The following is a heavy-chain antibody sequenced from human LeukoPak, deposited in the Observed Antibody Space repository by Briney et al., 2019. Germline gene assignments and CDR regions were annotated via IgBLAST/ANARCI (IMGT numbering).Heavy chain of an antibody. J-gene: IGHJ4*02. D-gene: IGHD3-3*01. CDR3: ARDRGWRTSGYYLYYFEY. CDR2: ITNSGNSK. Sequence: GGSLRLSCAASEFTFSSYSMNWVRQAPGKGLEWVSYITNSGNSKSYADSVKGRFTISRDNTKNSLYLQMNGLRAEDTAVYYCARDRGWRTSGYYLYYFEYWGQGTLVTYSS. CDR1: EFTFSSYS. V-gene: IGHV3-48*01.